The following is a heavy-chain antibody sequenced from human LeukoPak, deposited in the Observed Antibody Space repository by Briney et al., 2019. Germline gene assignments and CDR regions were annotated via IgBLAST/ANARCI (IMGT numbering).Heavy chain of an antibody. D-gene: IGHD4-11*01. CDR3: ANEYSKGDV. Sequence: GGSLRLSCAASGFTFSSYGMHWVRQAPGKGLEWVSAISGSGGSTYYADSVKGRFTSSRDNSKNTLYLQMNSLRADDTATYYCANEYSKGDVWGQGTTVTVSS. CDR1: GFTFSSYG. J-gene: IGHJ3*01. V-gene: IGHV3-23*01. CDR2: ISGSGGST.